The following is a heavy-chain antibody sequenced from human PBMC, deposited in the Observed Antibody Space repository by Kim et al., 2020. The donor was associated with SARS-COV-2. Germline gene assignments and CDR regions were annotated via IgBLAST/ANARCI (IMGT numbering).Heavy chain of an antibody. Sequence: GGSLRLSCAASEFTFSRFAMSWVRQAPGKGLEWVSGISGSGYSTYYADSVKGRFTISRDNSRNTLYLQMNSLRAEDTAVYYCAKDSDPFESYYYGMDVWGQGTTDTVSS. V-gene: IGHV3-23*01. CDR2: ISGSGYST. J-gene: IGHJ6*02. CDR1: EFTFSRFA. D-gene: IGHD3-10*01. CDR3: AKDSDPFESYYYGMDV.